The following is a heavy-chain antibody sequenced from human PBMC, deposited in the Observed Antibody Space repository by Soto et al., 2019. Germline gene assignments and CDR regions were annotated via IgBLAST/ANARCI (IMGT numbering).Heavy chain of an antibody. J-gene: IGHJ5*02. Sequence: QVQLVQSGAEVKKPGASVKVSCKASGYTFTSYGISWVRQAPGQGLERMGWINAYNGNTNYAQKLQGRVTMTTDTHTSTVYMELRSLRSADTAVYYCARVLPPFDPWGQGTLVTVSS. CDR3: ARVLPPFDP. CDR1: GYTFTSYG. CDR2: INAYNGNT. V-gene: IGHV1-18*01.